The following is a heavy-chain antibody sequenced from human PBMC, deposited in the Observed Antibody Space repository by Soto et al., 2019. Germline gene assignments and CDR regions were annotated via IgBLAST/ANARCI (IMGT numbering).Heavy chain of an antibody. CDR3: ARGYLWFGEEY. Sequence: SETLSLTCAVSGGSISSGGYSWSWIRQPPGKGLEWIGYIYHSGSTYYNPSLKSRVTISVDRSKNQFSLKLSSVTAADTAVYYCARGYLWFGEEYWGQGTLVTVS. CDR2: IYHSGST. V-gene: IGHV4-30-2*01. CDR1: GGSISSGGYS. J-gene: IGHJ4*02. D-gene: IGHD3-10*01.